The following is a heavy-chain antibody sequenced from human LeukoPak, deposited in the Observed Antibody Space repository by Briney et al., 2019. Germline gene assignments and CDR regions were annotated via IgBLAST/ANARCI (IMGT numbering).Heavy chain of an antibody. Sequence: GGSLRLPCAASGFTFSSYAMSWVRQAPGKGLEWVSGISGSGGSTYYADSVKGRFTISRDNSKNTLYLQMTSLRADDTAIYYCAKLAALPGGHNTMTTKRIGTYSDYWGQGALVTVS. D-gene: IGHD4-17*01. CDR2: ISGSGGST. CDR3: AKLAALPGGHNTMTTKRIGTYSDY. J-gene: IGHJ4*02. V-gene: IGHV3-23*01. CDR1: GFTFSSYA.